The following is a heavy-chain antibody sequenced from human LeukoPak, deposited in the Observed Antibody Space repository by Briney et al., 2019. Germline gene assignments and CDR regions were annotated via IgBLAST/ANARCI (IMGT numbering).Heavy chain of an antibody. CDR1: GFTFSSCN. J-gene: IGHJ4*02. CDR2: ISSISSSYI. Sequence: GGSLRLSCAASGFTFSSCNMNWVRQAPGKGLEWVSSISSISSSYIYYADSVKGRFTISRDNARNSLYLQMNSLRAEDTAVYYCARAGYGSGSRIGEEFDYWGQGTLVTVSS. CDR3: ARAGYGSGSRIGEEFDY. V-gene: IGHV3-21*01. D-gene: IGHD3-10*01.